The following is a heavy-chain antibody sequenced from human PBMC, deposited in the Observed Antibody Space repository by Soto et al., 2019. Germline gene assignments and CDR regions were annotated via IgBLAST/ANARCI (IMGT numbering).Heavy chain of an antibody. J-gene: IGHJ6*02. CDR3: AGGRGRVLRWYGDYYYGMDV. D-gene: IGHD2-15*01. V-gene: IGHV1-69*01. Sequence: QVQLVQSGAEVKKPGSSVKVSCKASGGTFSSYAISWVRQAPGQGLEWMGGIIPIFGTANYAQKFQGRVTITADESTSTAYMELSSLRSEDTAVYYCAGGRGRVLRWYGDYYYGMDVWGQGTTVTVSS. CDR2: IIPIFGTA. CDR1: GGTFSSYA.